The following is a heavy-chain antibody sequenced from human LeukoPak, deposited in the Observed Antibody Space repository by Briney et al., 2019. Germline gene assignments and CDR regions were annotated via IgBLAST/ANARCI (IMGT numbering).Heavy chain of an antibody. CDR2: ISYDGSNK. CDR1: GFTFSSYG. Sequence: PGRSLRLSCAASGFTFSSYGMHWVRQAPGKGLEWVAVISYDGSNKYYADSVKGRFTISRDNSKNTLYLQMNSLRAEDTAVYYCAKDRRYYGSGSYGDYWGQGTLVTVSS. D-gene: IGHD3-10*01. CDR3: AKDRRYYGSGSYGDY. V-gene: IGHV3-30*18. J-gene: IGHJ4*02.